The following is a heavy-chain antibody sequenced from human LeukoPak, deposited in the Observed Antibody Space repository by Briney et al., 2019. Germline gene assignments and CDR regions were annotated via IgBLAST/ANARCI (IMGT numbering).Heavy chain of an antibody. CDR2: IYYSGST. CDR3: ARSEMATILLGAFDI. D-gene: IGHD5-24*01. V-gene: IGHV4-59*01. J-gene: IGHJ3*02. Sequence: SETLSLTCTVSGGSISNYFWSWIRQPPGKGLEWIGYIYYSGSTNYNPPLKSRVTISVDTSKNQFSLKLSSVTAADTAVYYCARSEMATILLGAFDIWGQGTMVTVSS. CDR1: GGSISNYF.